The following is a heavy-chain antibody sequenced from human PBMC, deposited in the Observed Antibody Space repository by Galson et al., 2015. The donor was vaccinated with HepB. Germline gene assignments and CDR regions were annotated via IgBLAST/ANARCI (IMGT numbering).Heavy chain of an antibody. CDR1: GGTFSSYA. D-gene: IGHD3-10*01. CDR2: IIPILGIA. Sequence: SVKVSCKASGGTFSSYAISWVRQAPGQGLEWMGGIIPILGIANYAQKFQGRVTITADKSTSTAYMELSSLRSEDTAVYYCARDHRYYYGSGSPSYWYFDLWGRGTLVTVSS. V-gene: IGHV1-69*10. CDR3: ARDHRYYYGSGSPSYWYFDL. J-gene: IGHJ2*01.